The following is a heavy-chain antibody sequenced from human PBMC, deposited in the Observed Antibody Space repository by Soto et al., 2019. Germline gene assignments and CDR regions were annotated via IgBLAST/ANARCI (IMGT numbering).Heavy chain of an antibody. V-gene: IGHV1-69*13. D-gene: IGHD3-3*01. Sequence: RASVKVSCKASGGTFSSYAISWVRQAPGQGLEWMGGIIPIFGTANYAQKFQGRVTITADESTSTAYMELSSLRSEDTAVYYCARDRESGYYTGILNVRGQGSLVTVSS. CDR2: IIPIFGTA. CDR1: GGTFSSYA. CDR3: ARDRESGYYTGILNV. J-gene: IGHJ4*02.